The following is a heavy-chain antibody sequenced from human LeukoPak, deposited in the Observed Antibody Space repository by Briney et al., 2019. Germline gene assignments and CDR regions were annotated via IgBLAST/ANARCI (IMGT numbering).Heavy chain of an antibody. CDR1: GFTFSSYSMN. CDR3: ARPIQEYYYYYGMDV. CDR2: IYYSGST. J-gene: IGHJ6*02. D-gene: IGHD5-18*01. Sequence: GSLRLSCAASGFTFSSYSMNWVRQAPGKGLEWIGNIYYSGSTYYNPSLKSRVTISVDTSKNQFSLKLRSVTAADTAVYYCARPIQEYYYYYGMDVWGQGTTVTVSS. V-gene: IGHV4-39*01.